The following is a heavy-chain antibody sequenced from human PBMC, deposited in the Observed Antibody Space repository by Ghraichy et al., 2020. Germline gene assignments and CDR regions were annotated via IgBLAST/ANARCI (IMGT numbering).Heavy chain of an antibody. CDR1: GFRFSSYN. CDR2: ISSSTKTI. Sequence: GGSLRLSCVASGFRFSSYNMNWVRQAPGKGSEWVAYISSSTKTIHYAESLKGRVTISRDNARNSLSLQLSSLRDEDTAVYYFARDYGYILTGFDAFDMWGQGTMVTVSS. V-gene: IGHV3-48*02. J-gene: IGHJ3*02. CDR3: ARDYGYILTGFDAFDM. D-gene: IGHD3-9*01.